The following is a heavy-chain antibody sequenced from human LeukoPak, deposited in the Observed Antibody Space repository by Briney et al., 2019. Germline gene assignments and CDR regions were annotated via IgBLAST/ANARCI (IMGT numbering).Heavy chain of an antibody. D-gene: IGHD2-2*01. Sequence: SETLSLTCAVYRGSFSGYYWSWIRQPPGKGLEWIGEINHSGSTNYNPSLKSRVTISVDTSKNQFSLKLSSVTAADTAVYYCARIAGYCSSTSCPWGQGTLVTVSS. CDR2: INHSGST. CDR1: RGSFSGYY. V-gene: IGHV4-34*01. J-gene: IGHJ5*02. CDR3: ARIAGYCSSTSCP.